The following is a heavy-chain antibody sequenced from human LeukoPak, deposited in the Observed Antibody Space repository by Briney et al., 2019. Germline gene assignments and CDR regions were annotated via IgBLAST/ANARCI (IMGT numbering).Heavy chain of an antibody. J-gene: IGHJ5*02. V-gene: IGHV1-69*05. Sequence: SVKVSCKVSGYTLTELSMHWVRQAPGQGLEWMGGIIPIFGTANYAQKFQGRVTITTDESTSTAYMELSSLRSEDTAVYYCATYYYDSSNHPFYWFGPWGQGTLVTVSS. D-gene: IGHD3-22*01. CDR1: GYTLTELS. CDR2: IIPIFGTA. CDR3: ATYYYDSSNHPFYWFGP.